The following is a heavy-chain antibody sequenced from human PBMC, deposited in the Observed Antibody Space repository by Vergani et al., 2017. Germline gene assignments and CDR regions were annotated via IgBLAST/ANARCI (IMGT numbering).Heavy chain of an antibody. CDR2: IWYDGSNK. CDR3: AREPKIVLMVYDLHDYGMDV. J-gene: IGHJ6*02. D-gene: IGHD2-8*01. V-gene: IGHV3-33*01. CDR1: GFTFSSYG. Sequence: QVQLVESGGGVVQPGRSLRLSCAASGFTFSSYGMHWVRQAPGKGLEWVAVIWYDGSNKYYADSVKGRFTISRDNSKNTLYLQMNSLRAEDTAVYYCAREPKIVLMVYDLHDYGMDVWGQGTTVTVSS.